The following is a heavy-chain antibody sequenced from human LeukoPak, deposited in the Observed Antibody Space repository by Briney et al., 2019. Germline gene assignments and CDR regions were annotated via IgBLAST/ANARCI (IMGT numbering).Heavy chain of an antibody. Sequence: PSETLSLTCSVSGYSISSGYYWGWIRQPPGKGLEWIGSIYHSGSTYYNPSLKSRVTISVDTSKNQFSLNLSSVTAADTAVYYCARAMRQQLVPYYYYFGMDVWGQGTTVTVSS. D-gene: IGHD6-13*01. CDR1: GYSISSGYY. CDR3: ARAMRQQLVPYYYYFGMDV. J-gene: IGHJ6*02. V-gene: IGHV4-38-2*02. CDR2: IYHSGST.